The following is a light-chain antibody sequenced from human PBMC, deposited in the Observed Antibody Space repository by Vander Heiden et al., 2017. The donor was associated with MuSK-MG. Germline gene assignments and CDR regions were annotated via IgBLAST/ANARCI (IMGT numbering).Light chain of an antibody. CDR2: QDT. V-gene: IGLV3-1*01. CDR3: QEWDRGTVV. J-gene: IGLJ2*01. CDR1: YLAAES. Sequence: SYELTHPPSVSVSPGQTASSACSGAYLAAESACSYRHKPGQSPVLCSYQDTKRPSGIPERVSGSNSGKTATLTMGGAEAMDESYYYCQEWDRGTVVFGGGTKLTVL.